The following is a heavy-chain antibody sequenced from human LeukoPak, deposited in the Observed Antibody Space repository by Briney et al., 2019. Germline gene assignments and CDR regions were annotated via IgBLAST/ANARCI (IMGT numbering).Heavy chain of an antibody. J-gene: IGHJ5*02. D-gene: IGHD3-16*01. CDR1: GFTFSDYY. V-gene: IGHV3-11*05. CDR2: ISSSSSFT. Sequence: GGSLRLSCAASGFTFSDYYMSWIRQAPGKGLEWVPYISSSSSFTNYADSVKGRFTISRDNAKNSLFLQMDSLRAEDTAVYYCARVRDLTSSAHWFDPWGQGTLVTVSS. CDR3: ARVRDLTSSAHWFDP.